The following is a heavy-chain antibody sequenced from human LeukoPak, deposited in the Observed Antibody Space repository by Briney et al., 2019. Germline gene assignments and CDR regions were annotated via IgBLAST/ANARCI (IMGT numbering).Heavy chain of an antibody. CDR3: ARVGPSYDYVWGSYPEREISYYYYYMDV. J-gene: IGHJ6*03. Sequence: SETLSLTCTVSGGSISSSSYYWGWIRQPPGKGLEWIGSIYYSGSTYYNPSLKSRVTISVDTSKNQFSLKLSSVTAADTAVYYCARVGPSYDYVWGSYPEREISYYYYYMDVWGKGTTVTVSS. V-gene: IGHV4-39*07. CDR2: IYYSGST. D-gene: IGHD3-16*02. CDR1: GGSISSSSYY.